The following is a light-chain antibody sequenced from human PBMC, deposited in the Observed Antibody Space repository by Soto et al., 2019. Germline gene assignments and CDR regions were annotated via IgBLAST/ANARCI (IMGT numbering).Light chain of an antibody. CDR3: QSYDSSLSGSEV. J-gene: IGLJ1*01. CDR1: SSNIGAGYD. Sequence: QSVLTQPRSVSGSPGQRVTISCTGSSSNIGAGYDVHWYQQLPGTAPKLLIYGNGNRPSGVPDRFSGSKSGTSASLAITGLQAEDEADYYRQSYDSSLSGSEVFGTGTKGTVL. V-gene: IGLV1-40*01. CDR2: GNG.